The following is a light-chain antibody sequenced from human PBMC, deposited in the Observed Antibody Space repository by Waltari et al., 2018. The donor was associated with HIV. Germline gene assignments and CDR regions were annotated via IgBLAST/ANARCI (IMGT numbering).Light chain of an antibody. CDR2: EDN. CDR1: SGSIASNY. Sequence: NFMLTQPHSVSESPGKTVTISCPGSSGSIASNYVQWYQQRPGSAPTTVIYEDNQRPSGVPDRFSGSIDSSSNSASLTISGLKTEDEADYYCQSYRVFGGGTKLTVL. CDR3: QSYRV. J-gene: IGLJ3*02. V-gene: IGLV6-57*02.